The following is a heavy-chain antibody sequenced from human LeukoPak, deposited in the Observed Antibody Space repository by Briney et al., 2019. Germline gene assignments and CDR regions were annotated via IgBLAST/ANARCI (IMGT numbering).Heavy chain of an antibody. Sequence: SETLSLTCTVSGGSISSSSYYWGWIRQPPGKGLEWIGSIYYSGSTYYNPSLKSRVTISVDTSKNQFPLKLSSVTAADTAVYYCARSGSYILPFDYWGRGTLVTVSS. CDR3: ARSGSYILPFDY. D-gene: IGHD1-26*01. CDR2: IYYSGST. CDR1: GGSISSSSYY. J-gene: IGHJ4*02. V-gene: IGHV4-39*01.